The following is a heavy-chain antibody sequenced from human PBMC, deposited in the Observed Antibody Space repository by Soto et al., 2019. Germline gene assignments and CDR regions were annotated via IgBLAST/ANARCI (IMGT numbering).Heavy chain of an antibody. CDR1: GASISGFY. CDR2: IYATGTT. D-gene: IGHD1-1*01. CDR3: VRDGTKTLRDWFDP. J-gene: IGHJ5*02. Sequence: SETLSLTCTVSGASISGFYWSWIRKSAGKGLEWIGRIYATGTTDYNPPLKSRVMMSVDTSKKQFSLKLRSVTAADTAVYYCVRDGTKTLRDWFDPWGQGISVTVSS. V-gene: IGHV4-4*07.